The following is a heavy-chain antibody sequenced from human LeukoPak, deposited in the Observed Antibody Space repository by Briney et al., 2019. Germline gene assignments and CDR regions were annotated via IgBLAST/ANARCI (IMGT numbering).Heavy chain of an antibody. V-gene: IGHV3-23*01. CDR2: ISGSGGST. CDR1: GFTFSSYA. CDR3: AKVLRYFDWLPLDY. Sequence: GGSLRLSCAASGFTFSSYAMSWVRQAPGKGLEWVSAISGSGGSTYYADSVKGRFTISRDNSKNTLYLQMNSLRAEDTAVYYCAKVLRYFDWLPLDYWGQGTLDTVSS. J-gene: IGHJ4*02. D-gene: IGHD3-9*01.